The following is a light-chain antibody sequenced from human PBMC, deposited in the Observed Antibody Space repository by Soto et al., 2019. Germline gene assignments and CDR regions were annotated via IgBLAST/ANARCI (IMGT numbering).Light chain of an antibody. CDR2: GAS. V-gene: IGKV3-20*01. Sequence: EIVLTQSPGTLSLSPGEGATLSCRASQSVSNRYLAWYQRKPGQAPRLLIYGASSRATGIPDRFSGSGSVTDFTLTITRLEPDDFAVYYCQQYGVSSTFGGGTKVEI. J-gene: IGKJ4*01. CDR1: QSVSNRY. CDR3: QQYGVSST.